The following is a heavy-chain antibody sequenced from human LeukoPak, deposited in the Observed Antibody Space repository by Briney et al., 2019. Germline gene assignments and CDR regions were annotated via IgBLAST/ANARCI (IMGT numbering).Heavy chain of an antibody. Sequence: SETLSLTCTVSGGSISSSSYYWGWIRQPPGKGLEWLVSIYYSGSTYYNPSLKSRVTISVDTSKNQFSMKLSSVTAADTAVYYCARLHDYYDSSSNYYFDYWGQGALVIVSS. CDR1: GGSISSSSYY. CDR2: IYYSGST. J-gene: IGHJ4*02. D-gene: IGHD3-22*01. CDR3: ARLHDYYDSSSNYYFDY. V-gene: IGHV4-39*01.